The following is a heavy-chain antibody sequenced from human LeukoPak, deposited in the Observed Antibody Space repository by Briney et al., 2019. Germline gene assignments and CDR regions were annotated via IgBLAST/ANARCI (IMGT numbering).Heavy chain of an antibody. Sequence: GASVKVSCKASGYTFTGYCMHWVRQAPGQGLEWMGWISAYNGNTNYAQKLQGRVTMTTDTSTSTAYMELRSLRSDDTAVYYCARILDVDIVATTNFDYWGQGTLVTVSS. J-gene: IGHJ4*02. V-gene: IGHV1-18*04. CDR1: GYTFTGYC. CDR3: ARILDVDIVATTNFDY. CDR2: ISAYNGNT. D-gene: IGHD5-12*01.